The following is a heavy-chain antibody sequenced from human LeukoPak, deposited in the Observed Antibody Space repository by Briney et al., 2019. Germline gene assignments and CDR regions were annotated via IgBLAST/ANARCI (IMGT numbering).Heavy chain of an antibody. CDR3: ARDKDAFDI. Sequence: SETLSLTCTVSGGSVSSGSYYWSRIRQPPGKGLEWIGYIYYSGSTNYNPSLKSRVTISVDTSKNQFSLKLSSVTAADTAVYYCARDKDAFDIWGQGTMVTVSS. J-gene: IGHJ3*02. CDR1: GGSVSSGSYY. CDR2: IYYSGST. V-gene: IGHV4-61*01.